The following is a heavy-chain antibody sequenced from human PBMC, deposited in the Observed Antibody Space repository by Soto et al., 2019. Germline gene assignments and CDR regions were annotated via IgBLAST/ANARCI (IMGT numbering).Heavy chain of an antibody. V-gene: IGHV4-34*01. CDR1: GGSFSGYY. Sequence: SETLSLTCAVYGGSFSGYYWSWIRQPPGKGLEWIGEINHSGSTNYNPSLKSRVTISVDTSKNQFSLKLSSVTAADTAVYYCARGGEIAARTFDYWGQGTLVTVSS. CDR2: INHSGST. CDR3: ARGGEIAARTFDY. J-gene: IGHJ4*02. D-gene: IGHD6-6*01.